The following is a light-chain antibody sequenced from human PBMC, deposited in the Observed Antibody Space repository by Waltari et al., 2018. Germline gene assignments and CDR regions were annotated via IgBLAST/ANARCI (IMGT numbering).Light chain of an antibody. CDR1: SGHSSYD. J-gene: IGLJ3*02. CDR2: VTSGGSH. V-gene: IGLV4-69*01. Sequence: QVVLTQSPSASASLGASVKLTCILSSGHSSYDIAWHQQRPEKGPRYLMKVTSGGSHIKGDGISNRFSGSSSGAERYLTISSLQSEDEADYYCQTWDTGGVVFGGGTRLT. CDR3: QTWDTGGVV.